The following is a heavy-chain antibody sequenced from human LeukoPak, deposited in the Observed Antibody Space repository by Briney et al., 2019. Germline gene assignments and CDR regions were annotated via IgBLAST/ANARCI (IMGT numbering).Heavy chain of an antibody. CDR1: GGTFSYA. D-gene: IGHD5-18*01. CDR2: NIPIFGTT. J-gene: IGHJ4*02. Sequence: SVKVFCKVSGGTFSYAISWVRQAPGQGLEWMGGNIPIFGTTDYAQNFQGRVTFTTDESTSTAYMELSSLRSEDTAVYYCARGAWGYNYGYHNYWGQGTLVTVSS. V-gene: IGHV1-69*05. CDR3: ARGAWGYNYGYHNY.